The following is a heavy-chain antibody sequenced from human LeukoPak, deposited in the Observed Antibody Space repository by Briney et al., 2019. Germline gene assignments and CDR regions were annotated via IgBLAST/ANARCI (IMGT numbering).Heavy chain of an antibody. CDR1: GFTFSSYS. D-gene: IGHD3-10*01. V-gene: IGHV3-21*01. CDR2: ISSSSSYI. J-gene: IGHJ4*02. Sequence: GGSLRLSCAASGFTFSSYSMNWVRQAPGKGLEWVSSISSSSSYIYYADSVKGRFTISRNNAKSSLYLQMNSLRAEDTAVYYCSSAPMVRGVIIRDYWGQGTLVTVSS. CDR3: SSAPMVRGVIIRDY.